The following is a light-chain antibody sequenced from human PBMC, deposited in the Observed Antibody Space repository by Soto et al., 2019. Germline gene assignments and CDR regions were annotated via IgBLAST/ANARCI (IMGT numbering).Light chain of an antibody. J-gene: IGLJ2*01. CDR2: GSD. Sequence: QSVLTQPPSASGAPGQRVTISCSGSSSNIGSNPVNWYQQLPETAPKVLIYGSDRRPSGVSDRFSGSKSGTSASLAISGLQSEDEADYYCAAWDDNLNGVLFGGGTKLTV. V-gene: IGLV1-44*01. CDR3: AAWDDNLNGVL. CDR1: SSNIGSNP.